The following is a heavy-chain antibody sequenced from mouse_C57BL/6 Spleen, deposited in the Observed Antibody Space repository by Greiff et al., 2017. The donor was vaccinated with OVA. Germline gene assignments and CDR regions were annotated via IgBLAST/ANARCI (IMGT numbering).Heavy chain of an antibody. V-gene: IGHV6-3*01. Sequence: EVKVEESGGGLVQPGGSMKLSCVASGFTFSNYWMNWVRQSPEKGLEWVAQIRLKSDNYATHYAESVKGRFTISRDDSKSSVYLQMNNLRAEDTGIDYCTGRAGTYDFDYWGQGTTLTVSS. D-gene: IGHD3-3*01. J-gene: IGHJ2*01. CDR2: IRLKSDNYAT. CDR1: GFTFSNYW. CDR3: TGRAGTYDFDY.